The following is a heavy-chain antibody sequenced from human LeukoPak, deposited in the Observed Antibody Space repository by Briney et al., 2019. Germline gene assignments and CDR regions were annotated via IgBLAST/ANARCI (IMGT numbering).Heavy chain of an antibody. CDR2: INDSGGNT. V-gene: IGHV3-23*01. J-gene: IGHJ4*02. CDR1: GCTFSSYA. Sequence: GRSLRLSCAASGCTFSSYAMGWVPQAPGKGLEWVSLINDSGGNTYYADSVKGRFTISRDNSKNTLFLQMSSLRAEDTAVYYCAKTSAGIRGGYFDYWGQGTLVTVSS. D-gene: IGHD3-10*01. CDR3: AKTSAGIRGGYFDY.